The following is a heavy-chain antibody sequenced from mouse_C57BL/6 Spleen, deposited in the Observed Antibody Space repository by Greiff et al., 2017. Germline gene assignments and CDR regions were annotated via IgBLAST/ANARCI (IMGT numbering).Heavy chain of an antibody. J-gene: IGHJ1*03. V-gene: IGHV1-82*01. Sequence: VQLQQSGPELVKPGASVKISCKASGYAFSSSWMNWVKQRPGKGLEWIGRIYPGDGDTNYNGKFKGKATLTADKSSSTAYMQLSSLTSEDSAVYFCARGLHYYGSSYGYFDVWGTGTTVNVSS. CDR3: ARGLHYYGSSYGYFDV. D-gene: IGHD1-1*01. CDR1: GYAFSSSW. CDR2: IYPGDGDT.